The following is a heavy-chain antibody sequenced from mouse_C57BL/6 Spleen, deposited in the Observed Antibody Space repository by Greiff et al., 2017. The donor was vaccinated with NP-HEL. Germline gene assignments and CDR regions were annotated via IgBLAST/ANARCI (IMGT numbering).Heavy chain of an antibody. CDR1: GYTFTSYW. CDR2: IHPNSGST. D-gene: IGHD1-1*02. J-gene: IGHJ3*01. V-gene: IGHV1-64*01. Sequence: VQLQQPGAELVKPGASVKLSCKASGYTFTSYWMHWVKQRPGQGLEWIGMIHPNSGSTNYNEKFKSKATLTVDKSSSTAYMQLSSLTSEDSAVYDYAKEGPGGLWFAYWGQGTLVTVAA. CDR3: AKEGPGGLWFAY.